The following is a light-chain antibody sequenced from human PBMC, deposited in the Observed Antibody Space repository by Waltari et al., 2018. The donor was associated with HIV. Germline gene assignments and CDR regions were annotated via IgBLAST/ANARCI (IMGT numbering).Light chain of an antibody. CDR1: SSAVGGYNY. Sequence: SALTQPPSASGSPGQSVTISCTGSSSAVGGYNYVSWYQQHPGKAPKLIIYEVTKRPSGVPDRFSGSKSGNTASLTVSGLQAEDEADYYCSSYPGSFPWVFGGGTKLTVL. CDR2: EVT. CDR3: SSYPGSFPWV. V-gene: IGLV2-8*01. J-gene: IGLJ3*02.